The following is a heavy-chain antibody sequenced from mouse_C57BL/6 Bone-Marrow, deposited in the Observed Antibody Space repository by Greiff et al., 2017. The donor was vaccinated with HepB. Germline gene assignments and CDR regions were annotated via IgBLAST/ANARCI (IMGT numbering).Heavy chain of an antibody. Sequence: QVQLKESGAELVRPGASVTLSCKASGYTFTDYEMHWVKHTPVHGLEWIGAIDPETGGTAYNQKFKGKAILTADKSSSTAYMELRSLTSEDSAVYYCTRTPPDGFAYWGQGTLVTVSA. CDR2: IDPETGGT. CDR3: TRTPPDGFAY. CDR1: GYTFTDYE. J-gene: IGHJ3*01. V-gene: IGHV1-15*01.